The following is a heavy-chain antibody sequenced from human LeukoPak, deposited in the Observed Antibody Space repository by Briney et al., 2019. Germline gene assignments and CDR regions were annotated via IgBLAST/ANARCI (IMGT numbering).Heavy chain of an antibody. V-gene: IGHV1-69*06. D-gene: IGHD1-1*01. J-gene: IGHJ3*02. CDR2: IIPIFGTA. Sequence: GASVKVSCKASGGTFSSYAISWVRQAPGQGLEWMGGIIPIFGTANYAQKFQGRVTITADKSTSTAYMELNSLKTEDTAVYYCSAEYKYGPVNAYDIWGQGTMVTVSS. CDR1: GGTFSSYA. CDR3: SAEYKYGPVNAYDI.